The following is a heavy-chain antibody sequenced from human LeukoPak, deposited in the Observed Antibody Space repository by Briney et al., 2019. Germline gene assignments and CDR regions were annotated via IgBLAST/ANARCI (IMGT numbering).Heavy chain of an antibody. CDR3: AREVVSTSCIDP. V-gene: IGHV3-21*01. CDR2: ISSSSSYI. D-gene: IGHD2-2*01. J-gene: IGHJ5*02. Sequence: GSLRLSCAASGFTFSSYSMNWVRQAPGKGLEWVSSISSSSSYIYYADSVKGRFTISRDNAKNTLYLQMNSLRAEDTAVYYCAREVVSTSCIDPWGQGTLVTVSS. CDR1: GFTFSSYS.